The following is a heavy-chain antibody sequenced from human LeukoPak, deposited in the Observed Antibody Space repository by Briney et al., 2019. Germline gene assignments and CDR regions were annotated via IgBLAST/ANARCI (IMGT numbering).Heavy chain of an antibody. CDR1: GSIFTSYW. CDR2: IYPSDSDT. D-gene: IGHD2/OR15-2a*01. Sequence: GESPQISCKGSGSIFTSYWIGWVRQLPGKGLEWMGIIYPSDSDTRYSPSFQDQVTISADKSISTAYLQWSSLKASDTAMYYCARLEPDLEYSDLWAQSTLVPVSS. CDR3: ARLEPDLEYSDL. J-gene: IGHJ1*01. V-gene: IGHV5-51*01.